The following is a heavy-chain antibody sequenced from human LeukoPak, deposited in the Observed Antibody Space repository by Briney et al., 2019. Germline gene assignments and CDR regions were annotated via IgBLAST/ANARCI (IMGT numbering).Heavy chain of an antibody. Sequence: QSGGSLRLSCVASGFTFGSYWMTWVRQAPGKGLEWVANIKQDGSEKNYVDSVKGRFAISRDNAKNSLYLQMNSLRAEDTAVYYCARDKYTNSWSGSNFDHWGQGTLVTVSS. CDR2: IKQDGSEK. CDR3: ARDKYTNSWSGSNFDH. V-gene: IGHV3-7*01. CDR1: GFTFGSYW. J-gene: IGHJ4*02. D-gene: IGHD6-13*01.